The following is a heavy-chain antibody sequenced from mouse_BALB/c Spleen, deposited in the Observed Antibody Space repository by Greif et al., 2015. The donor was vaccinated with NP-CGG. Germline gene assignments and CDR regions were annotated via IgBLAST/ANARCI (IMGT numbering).Heavy chain of an antibody. CDR3: ARLYGNSIFAY. CDR2: ISYSGST. D-gene: IGHD2-10*02. Sequence: EVQLQQSGPGLVKPSQSLSLTCTVTGYSITSDYAWNWIRQFPGNKLEWMGYISYSGSTCYNPSLKSRISITRDTSKNQFFLQLNSVTTEDTATYYCARLYGNSIFAYWGQGTLVTVSA. V-gene: IGHV3-2*02. J-gene: IGHJ3*01. CDR1: GYSITSDYA.